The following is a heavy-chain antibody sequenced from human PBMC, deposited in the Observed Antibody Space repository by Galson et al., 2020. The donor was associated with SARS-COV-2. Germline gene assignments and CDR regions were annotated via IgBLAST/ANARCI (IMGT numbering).Heavy chain of an antibody. V-gene: IGHV4-34*01. CDR3: ARYGSRLRRAAAYFDY. J-gene: IGHJ4*02. CDR1: GGSFSGYY. CDR2: INHSGST. Sequence: SETLSLTCAVYGGSFSGYYWSWIRQPPGKGLEWIGEINHSGSTNYNPSLKSRVTISVDTSKNQFSLKLSSVTAADTAVYYCARYGSRLRRAAAYFDYWGQGTLVTVSS. D-gene: IGHD6-13*01.